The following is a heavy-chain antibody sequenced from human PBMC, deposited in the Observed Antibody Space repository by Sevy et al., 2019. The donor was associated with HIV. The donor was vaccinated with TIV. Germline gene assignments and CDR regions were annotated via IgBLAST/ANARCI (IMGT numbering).Heavy chain of an antibody. V-gene: IGHV3-30*03. CDR3: ASFGYSYGSVDYYYGMDV. Sequence: GGSLRLSCAASGFTFSSYCMHWVRQAPGKGLEWVAVISYDGSNKYYADSVKGRFTISRDNSKNTLYLQMNSLRAEDTAVYYCASFGYSYGSVDYYYGMDVWGQGTTVTVSS. J-gene: IGHJ6*02. CDR1: GFTFSSYC. D-gene: IGHD5-18*01. CDR2: ISYDGSNK.